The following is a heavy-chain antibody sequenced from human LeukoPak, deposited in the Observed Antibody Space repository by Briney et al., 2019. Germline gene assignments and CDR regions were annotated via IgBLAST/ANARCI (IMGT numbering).Heavy chain of an antibody. J-gene: IGHJ4*02. D-gene: IGHD3-22*01. CDR3: ARVTGYMIEDYFDY. CDR1: GGSISSYY. Sequence: KPSETLSLTCTVSGGSISSYYWSWIRQPPGKGLEWLGYIYYSGSTNYNPSLKSRVTISVETSKNQFSLKLSSVTAADTAVYYCARVTGYMIEDYFDYWGQGTLVTVSS. V-gene: IGHV4-59*01. CDR2: IYYSGST.